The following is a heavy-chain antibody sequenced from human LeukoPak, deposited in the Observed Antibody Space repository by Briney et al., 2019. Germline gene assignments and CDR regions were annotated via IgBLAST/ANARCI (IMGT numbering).Heavy chain of an antibody. V-gene: IGHV3-9*01. CDR1: GFTFDDYA. D-gene: IGHD3-3*01. J-gene: IGHJ3*02. CDR2: ISWNSGSI. Sequence: GGSLRLSCAASGFTFDDYAMHWVRQAPGKGLEWVSGISWNSGSIGYADSVKGRFTISRDNAKNSLYLQMNSLRAEDTAVYYCASLNYDFWSGYYNGAFDIWGQGTMVTVSS. CDR3: ASLNYDFWSGYYNGAFDI.